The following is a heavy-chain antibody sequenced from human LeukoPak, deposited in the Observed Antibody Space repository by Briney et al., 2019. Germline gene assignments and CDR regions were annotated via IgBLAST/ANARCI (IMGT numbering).Heavy chain of an antibody. CDR2: ISSSSSYI. D-gene: IGHD3-3*01. J-gene: IGHJ6*02. Sequence: PGGSLRLSCAASGFTFSSYWMSWVRQAPGKGLEWVSSISSSSSYIYYADSVKGRFTISRDNAKNSLYLQMNSLRAEDTAVYYCARHDFWSYYGMDVWGQGTTVTVSS. CDR1: GFTFSSYW. CDR3: ARHDFWSYYGMDV. V-gene: IGHV3-21*01.